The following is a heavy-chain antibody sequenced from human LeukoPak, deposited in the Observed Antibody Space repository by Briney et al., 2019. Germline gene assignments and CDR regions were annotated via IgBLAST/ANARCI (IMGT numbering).Heavy chain of an antibody. D-gene: IGHD1-26*01. V-gene: IGHV3-74*01. Sequence: PGGSLRLSCAASGFTFGSYWMHWVRQAPGKGLVWVSRINTDGGDTIYADSVKGRFTISRDNAKNTLFLQMNSLRAEDTAVYYCARDDKIVGASGQDYWGQGTLVTVSS. J-gene: IGHJ4*02. CDR3: ARDDKIVGASGQDY. CDR2: INTDGGDT. CDR1: GFTFGSYW.